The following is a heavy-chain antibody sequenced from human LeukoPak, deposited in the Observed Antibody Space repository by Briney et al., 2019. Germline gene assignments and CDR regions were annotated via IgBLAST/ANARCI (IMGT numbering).Heavy chain of an antibody. CDR1: GFTFSNAW. Sequence: GSLRLSCAASGFTFSNAWMSWIRQAPGKGLEWVSYISSSGSTIYYADSVKGRFTISRDNAKNSLYPQMNSLRAEDTAVYYCARHLGHVTDGMDVWGQGTTVTVSS. CDR3: ARHLGHVTDGMDV. CDR2: ISSSGSTI. V-gene: IGHV3-11*01. J-gene: IGHJ6*02. D-gene: IGHD1-26*01.